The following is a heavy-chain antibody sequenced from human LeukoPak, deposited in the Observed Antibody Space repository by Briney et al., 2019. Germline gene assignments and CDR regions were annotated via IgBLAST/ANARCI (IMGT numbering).Heavy chain of an antibody. CDR3: ARGPYSYGSKDFDY. CDR1: GYTFTSYY. D-gene: IGHD5-18*01. V-gene: IGHV1-2*02. J-gene: IGHJ4*02. Sequence: ASVKVSCKASGYTFTSYYMHWVRQAPGQGLEWMGWINPNSGGTNYAQKFQGRVTMTRDTSISTAYMELSRLRSDDTAVYYCARGPYSYGSKDFDYWGQGTLVTVSS. CDR2: INPNSGGT.